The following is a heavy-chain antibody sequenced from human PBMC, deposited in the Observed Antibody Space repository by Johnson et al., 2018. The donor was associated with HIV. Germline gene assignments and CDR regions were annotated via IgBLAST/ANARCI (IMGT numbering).Heavy chain of an antibody. J-gene: IGHJ3*02. D-gene: IGHD2/OR15-2a*01. V-gene: IGHV3-66*01. Sequence: VQLVESGGGLVQPGGSLRLSCAASGFTVSSNYMSWVRQAPGKGLEWVSVIYSGGSTYYADSVKGRFTISRDNAKSSLYLQMNSLRAEDTAFYYCARDNSASYAFDIWGQGTMVTVSS. CDR1: GFTVSSNY. CDR3: ARDNSASYAFDI. CDR2: IYSGGST.